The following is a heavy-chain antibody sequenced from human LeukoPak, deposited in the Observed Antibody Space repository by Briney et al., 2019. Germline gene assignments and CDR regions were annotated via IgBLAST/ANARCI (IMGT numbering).Heavy chain of an antibody. CDR1: GYTFTSYD. V-gene: IGHV1-8*03. CDR3: ARYCSSTSCYPFDY. J-gene: IGHJ4*02. Sequence: ASVKVSCKASGYTFTSYDINWVRQATGQGLEWMGWMNPNSGNTGYAQKFQGRVTITRNTSISTAYMELSRLKSDDTAVYYCARYCSSTSCYPFDYWGQGTLVTVSS. CDR2: MNPNSGNT. D-gene: IGHD2-2*01.